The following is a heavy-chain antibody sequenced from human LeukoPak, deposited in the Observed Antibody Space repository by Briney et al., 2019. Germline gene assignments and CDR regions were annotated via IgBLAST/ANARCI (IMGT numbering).Heavy chain of an antibody. J-gene: IGHJ4*02. CDR3: ARVGEDDYGGTIYFDY. CDR2: ISYDGSNK. V-gene: IGHV3-30-3*01. Sequence: GGSLRLSCAASGFTFSSYAMHWVRQAPGKGLEWVAVISYDGSNKYYADSVKGRFTISRDNSKNTLYLQMNSLRAEDTAVYYCARVGEDDYGGTIYFDYWGQGTLVTVSS. CDR1: GFTFSSYA. D-gene: IGHD4-23*01.